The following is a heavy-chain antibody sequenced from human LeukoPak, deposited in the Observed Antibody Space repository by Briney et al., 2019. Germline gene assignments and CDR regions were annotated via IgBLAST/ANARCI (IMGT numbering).Heavy chain of an antibody. Sequence: ASVKVSCKASGYTFTGYYMHWVRQAPGQGLEWMGWINPNSGGTNYAQKFQGRVTMTRDTSISTAYMELSRLRSDDTAVYYCARELLWVTTSRWFDPWGQGTLVTVPS. J-gene: IGHJ5*02. CDR1: GYTFTGYY. CDR2: INPNSGGT. D-gene: IGHD4-11*01. CDR3: ARELLWVTTSRWFDP. V-gene: IGHV1-2*02.